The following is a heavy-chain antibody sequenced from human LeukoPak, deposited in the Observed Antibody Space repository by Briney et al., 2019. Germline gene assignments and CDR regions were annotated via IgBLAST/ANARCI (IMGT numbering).Heavy chain of an antibody. CDR1: GFTVSSNY. CDR2: ISGSGGST. J-gene: IGHJ4*02. D-gene: IGHD3-3*01. V-gene: IGHV3-23*01. CDR3: AKVHQFDFWSGYYSC. Sequence: GGSLRLSCAASGFTVSSNYVSWVRQAPGKGLEWVSAISGSGGSTYYADSVKGRFTISRDNSKNTLYLQMNSLRAEDTAVYYCAKVHQFDFWSGYYSCWGQGTLVTVSS.